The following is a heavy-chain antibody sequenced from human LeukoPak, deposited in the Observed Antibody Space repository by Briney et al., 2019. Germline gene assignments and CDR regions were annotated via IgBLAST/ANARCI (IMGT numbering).Heavy chain of an antibody. J-gene: IGHJ4*02. V-gene: IGHV1-3*01. Sequence: GASVKVSCKASGYTFTSYAMHWVRQAPGQRPEWMGWINAGNGNTKYSQKFQGRVTITRDTSASTAYMELRSLRSDDTAVYYCARDSSLGGSFDYWGQGTLVTASS. CDR3: ARDSSLGGSFDY. CDR1: GYTFTSYA. CDR2: INAGNGNT. D-gene: IGHD1-26*01.